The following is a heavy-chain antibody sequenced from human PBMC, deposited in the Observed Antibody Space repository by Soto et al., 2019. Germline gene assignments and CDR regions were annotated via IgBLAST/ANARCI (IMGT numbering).Heavy chain of an antibody. J-gene: IGHJ6*02. CDR1: GYNFITDW. V-gene: IGHV5-10-1*01. Sequence: GESLKISCKGSGYNFITDWINRVRQMPGKGLEWMGRIDPTDSYTKYSPSFEGHVTISADKSISTAYLQWSSLKASDSAVYYCARLSRASFALDVWGQGTTVTVSS. CDR2: IDPTDSYT. CDR3: ARLSRASFALDV. D-gene: IGHD3-16*01.